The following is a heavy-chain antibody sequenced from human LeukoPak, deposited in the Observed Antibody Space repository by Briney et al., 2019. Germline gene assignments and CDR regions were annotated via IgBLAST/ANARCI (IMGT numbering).Heavy chain of an antibody. CDR3: AKDALVRYSIAAGSPDY. D-gene: IGHD6-13*01. CDR2: ISWNSGSI. CDR1: GFTFSSYA. V-gene: IGHV3-9*01. Sequence: PGGSLRLSCAASGFTFSSYAMHWVRQAPGKGLEWVSGISWNSGSIGYADSVKGRFTISRDNAKNSLYLQMNSLRAEDTALYYCAKDALVRYSIAAGSPDYWGQGTLVTVSS. J-gene: IGHJ4*02.